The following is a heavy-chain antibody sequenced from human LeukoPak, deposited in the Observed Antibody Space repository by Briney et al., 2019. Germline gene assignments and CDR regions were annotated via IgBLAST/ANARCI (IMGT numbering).Heavy chain of an antibody. CDR3: ARVGSIGGAFFDY. Sequence: SETLSLTCTVSGGSTGSDYWSWIRQPPGKGLEWIAYVYYSGVTSYNPSLKSRVAISIDTSKNQFSLKLSSVTAADTAVYYCARVGSIGGAFFDYWGQGTLVTVSS. CDR1: GGSTGSDY. D-gene: IGHD1-26*01. CDR2: VYYSGVT. V-gene: IGHV4-59*12. J-gene: IGHJ4*02.